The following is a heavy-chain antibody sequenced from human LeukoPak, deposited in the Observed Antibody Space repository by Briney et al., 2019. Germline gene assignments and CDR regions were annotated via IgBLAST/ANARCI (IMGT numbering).Heavy chain of an antibody. V-gene: IGHV3-53*01. J-gene: IGHJ4*02. CDR2: IFTGGTT. Sequence: PGGSLRLSCAASGFTVSNNYMTWVRQAPGKGLEWVSLIFTGGTTYYIDSVKGRFTISRDNSKNTLYLQMNSLRAEDTAVYYCATDWYSSGYYAYWGQGTLVTVSS. CDR3: ATDWYSSGYYAY. D-gene: IGHD6-19*01. CDR1: GFTVSNNY.